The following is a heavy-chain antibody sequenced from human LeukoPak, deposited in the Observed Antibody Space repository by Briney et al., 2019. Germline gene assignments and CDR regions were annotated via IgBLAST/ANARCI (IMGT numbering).Heavy chain of an antibody. CDR2: IKQDGSGK. CDR3: ARGGGYGSFDY. J-gene: IGHJ4*02. D-gene: IGHD5-18*01. V-gene: IGHV3-7*01. CDR1: GFTLSTYW. Sequence: PGGPLRLSCAASGFTLSTYWMSWVRQAPGKGLEWVANIKQDGSGKNYVDSVKGRFTISKDNAQNSLYLQMNSLRAEDTAVYYCARGGGYGSFDYWGQGTLVTVSS.